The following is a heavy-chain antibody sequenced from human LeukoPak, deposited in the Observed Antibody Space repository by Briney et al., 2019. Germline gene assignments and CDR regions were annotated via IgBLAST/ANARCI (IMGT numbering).Heavy chain of an antibody. V-gene: IGHV4-59*01. CDR1: GGSFSGYY. D-gene: IGHD2-8*02. CDR3: ARVRDDYWSTRSSWFDP. Sequence: PSETLSLTCAVYGGSFSGYYWSWIRQPPGKGLEWIGYIYYSGSTNYNPSLKSRVTISVDTSKNQFSLKLSSVTAADTAVYYCARVRDDYWSTRSSWFDPWGQGTLVAVSS. J-gene: IGHJ5*02. CDR2: IYYSGST.